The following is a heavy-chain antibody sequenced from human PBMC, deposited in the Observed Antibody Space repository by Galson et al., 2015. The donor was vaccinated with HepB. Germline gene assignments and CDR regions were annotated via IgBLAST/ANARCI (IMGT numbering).Heavy chain of an antibody. CDR1: GFIFSNYP. CDR3: VKGFVRYSSGWYEEY. D-gene: IGHD6-19*01. J-gene: IGHJ4*02. V-gene: IGHV3-64D*06. Sequence: SLRLSCAGSGFIFSNYPIHWVRQAPGKGLEYVSAISSDGGNTYYADSVKGRFTISRDNSKNMLYLQMSSLRAEDTAVYFCVKGFVRYSSGWYEEYWGQGTLVTVSS. CDR2: ISSDGGNT.